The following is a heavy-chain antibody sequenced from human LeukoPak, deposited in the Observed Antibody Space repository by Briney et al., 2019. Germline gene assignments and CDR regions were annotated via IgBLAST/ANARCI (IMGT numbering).Heavy chain of an antibody. CDR3: ARFLSGSHDAFDI. D-gene: IGHD1-26*01. CDR2: IITIFGTA. V-gene: IGHV1-69*05. J-gene: IGHJ3*02. Sequence: GASVKVSCKASGGTFSSYAISWVRQAPGQGLEWMGRIITIFGTANYAQKFQGSVTITTDESTSTAYMELSSLRSDDTAVYYCARFLSGSHDAFDIWGQGTMVTVSS. CDR1: GGTFSSYA.